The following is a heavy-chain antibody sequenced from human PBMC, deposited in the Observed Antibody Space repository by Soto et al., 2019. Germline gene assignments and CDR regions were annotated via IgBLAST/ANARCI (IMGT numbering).Heavy chain of an antibody. D-gene: IGHD3-10*01. CDR3: SCSADYYGPGSNPEDYYYYMDV. V-gene: IGHV1-46*03. CDR2: INPSGGST. Sequence: ASVKVSCKASGYTFTSYYMHWVRQAPGQGLEWMGIINPSGGSTSYAQKFQGRVTMTRDTSTSTVYMELSSLRSEDTAVYYCSCSADYYGPGSNPEDYYYYMDVWGKGTAVTVSS. CDR1: GYTFTSYY. J-gene: IGHJ6*03.